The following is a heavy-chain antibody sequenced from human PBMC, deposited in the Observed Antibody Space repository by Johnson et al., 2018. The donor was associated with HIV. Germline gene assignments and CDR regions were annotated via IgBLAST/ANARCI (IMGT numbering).Heavy chain of an antibody. D-gene: IGHD2-15*01. V-gene: IGHV3-NL1*01. J-gene: IGHJ3*02. Sequence: QMQLVESGGGVVQPGRSLRLSCAASGFTFSSYAMHWVRQAPGKGLEWVSVIYSGGSTYSAGSVKGRFTISRDNSKNTMFLQMNSLRAEDTAEYHNISDIVVVGAVGELRAKQTFDIWGQGKMVTVSP. CDR3: ISDIVVVGAVGELRAKQTFDI. CDR2: IYSGGST. CDR1: GFTFSSYA.